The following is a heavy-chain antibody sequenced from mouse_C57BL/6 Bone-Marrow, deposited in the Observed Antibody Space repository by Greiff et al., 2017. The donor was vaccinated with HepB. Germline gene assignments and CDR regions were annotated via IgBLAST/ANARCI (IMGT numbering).Heavy chain of an antibody. J-gene: IGHJ3*01. V-gene: IGHV1-81*01. Sequence: VQLQQSGAELARPGASVKLSCKASGYTFTSYGISWVKQRTGQGLEWIGEIYPRSGNTYYNEKFKGKATLPADKSSSTAYMELRSLTSEDSAVYVCARHDYDRGAWFAYWGQGTLVTVSA. CDR3: ARHDYDRGAWFAY. CDR1: GYTFTSYG. D-gene: IGHD2-4*01. CDR2: IYPRSGNT.